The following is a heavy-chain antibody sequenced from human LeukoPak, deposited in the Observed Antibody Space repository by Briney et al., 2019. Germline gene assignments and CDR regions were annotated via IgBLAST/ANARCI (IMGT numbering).Heavy chain of an antibody. J-gene: IGHJ3*02. Sequence: ASVKVSCKVSGYTLTEISMHWVRQAPGKGLEWRGGFDPEDGETIYAQKFQGRVTMTEDTSTDTAYMELSSLRSEDTAVYYCATDHGQQLVQSGAFDIWGQGTMVTVSS. CDR1: GYTLTEIS. CDR2: FDPEDGET. V-gene: IGHV1-24*01. CDR3: ATDHGQQLVQSGAFDI. D-gene: IGHD6-13*01.